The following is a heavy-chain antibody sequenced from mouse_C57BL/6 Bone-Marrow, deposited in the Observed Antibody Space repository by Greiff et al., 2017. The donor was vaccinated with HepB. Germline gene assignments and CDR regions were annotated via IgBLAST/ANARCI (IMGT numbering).Heavy chain of an antibody. V-gene: IGHV5-12*01. CDR1: GFTFSDYY. D-gene: IGHD2-4*01. CDR3: ARLNYDYEGAY. CDR2: ISNGGGST. Sequence: EVQVVESGGGLVQPGGSLKLSCAASGFTFSDYYMYWVRQTPEKRLEWVAYISNGGGSTYYPDTVKGRFTISRDNAKNTLYLQMSRLKSEDTAMYYCARLNYDYEGAYWGQGTLVTVSA. J-gene: IGHJ3*01.